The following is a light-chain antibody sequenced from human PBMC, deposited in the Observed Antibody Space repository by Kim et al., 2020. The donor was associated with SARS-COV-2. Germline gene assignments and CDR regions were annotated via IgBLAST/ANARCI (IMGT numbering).Light chain of an antibody. V-gene: IGKV1-5*01. CDR1: QSISSW. CDR2: DAS. J-gene: IGKJ1*01. CDR3: QQYGTNSR. Sequence: DIQMTQSPSTLSASVGDRVTITCRASQSISSWLAWYQQKPGKAPNLLIYDASNLKTGVPSRFSGSGSGTEFTLSISSLQPDDFGTYYCQQYGTNSRFGQGTKVDIK.